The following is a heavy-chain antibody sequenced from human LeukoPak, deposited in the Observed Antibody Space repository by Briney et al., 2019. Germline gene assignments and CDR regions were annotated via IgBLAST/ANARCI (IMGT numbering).Heavy chain of an antibody. CDR3: ARDTRYFDWLLTSYGMDV. CDR2: IYSGGST. Sequence: GGSLRLSCAASGFTVSSNYMSWVRQAPGKGLEWVSVIYSGGSTYYADSVKGRFTISRDNSKNTLYLQMNSLRTEDTAVYYCARDTRYFDWLLTSYGMDVWGQGTTVTVSS. J-gene: IGHJ6*02. V-gene: IGHV3-53*01. D-gene: IGHD3-9*01. CDR1: GFTVSSNY.